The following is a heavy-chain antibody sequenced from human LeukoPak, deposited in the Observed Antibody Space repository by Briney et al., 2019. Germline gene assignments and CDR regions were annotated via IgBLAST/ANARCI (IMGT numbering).Heavy chain of an antibody. CDR3: ARQIPALSSWDGGGAFDI. CDR2: ISYDGSNK. J-gene: IGHJ3*02. Sequence: GGSLRLSCAASGFTFSSYAMHWVRQAPGKGLEWVAVISYDGSNKYYADSVKGRFTISRDNSKNTLYLQMNSLRAEDTAVYYCARQIPALSSWDGGGAFDIWGQGTMVTVSS. D-gene: IGHD6-13*01. V-gene: IGHV3-30-3*01. CDR1: GFTFSSYA.